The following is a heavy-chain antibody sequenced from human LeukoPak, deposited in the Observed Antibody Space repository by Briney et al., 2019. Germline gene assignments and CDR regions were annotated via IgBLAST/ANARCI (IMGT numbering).Heavy chain of an antibody. CDR1: RYRFTNYL. D-gene: IGHD1-7*01. J-gene: IGHJ3*02. CDR2: IYPGDSDT. CDR3: ARRETGTMHAFDI. V-gene: IGHV5-51*01. Sequence: GEALKNSCMGSRYRFTNYLIAWVRPMPGKGVGWVGLIYPGDSDTRNSPSFQGQVTISAHKSISTASLQWSSLKASDTAMYYCARRETGTMHAFDIWGQGTMVTVSS.